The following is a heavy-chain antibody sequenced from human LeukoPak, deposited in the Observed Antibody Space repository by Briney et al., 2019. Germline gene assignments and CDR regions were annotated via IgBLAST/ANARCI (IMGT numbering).Heavy chain of an antibody. CDR1: GFTFSSYA. CDR2: ISGSGGST. D-gene: IGHD6-19*01. Sequence: PGGSLRLSCAASGFTFSSYAMSWVRQAPGKGLEWVSAISGSGGSTYYADSVKGRFTISRDNAKNSLYLQMNSLRAEDTAVYYCARGGLEQWLPDDYWGQGTLVTVSS. J-gene: IGHJ4*02. V-gene: IGHV3-23*01. CDR3: ARGGLEQWLPDDY.